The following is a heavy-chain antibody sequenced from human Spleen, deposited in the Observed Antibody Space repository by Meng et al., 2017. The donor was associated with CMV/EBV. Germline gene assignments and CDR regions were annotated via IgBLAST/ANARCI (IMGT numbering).Heavy chain of an antibody. V-gene: IGHV3-30-3*01. J-gene: IGHJ4*02. Sequence: ASAFTFSDYAIHWVRQAPGKGLEWVAVISYDGSYKYYADSVKGRFTISRDNSKNTLYLQMNSLRAEDTAVYYCARDTAFWSGYLDYWGQGTLVTVSS. D-gene: IGHD3-3*01. CDR1: AFTFSDYA. CDR3: ARDTAFWSGYLDY. CDR2: ISYDGSYK.